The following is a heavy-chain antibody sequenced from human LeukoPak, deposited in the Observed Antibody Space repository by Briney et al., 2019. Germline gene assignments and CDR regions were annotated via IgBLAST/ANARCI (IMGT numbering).Heavy chain of an antibody. J-gene: IGHJ4*02. CDR3: AKTGNPATGDY. Sequence: PGGSLRLSCAASGFTFSSYVMSWVRQAPGKGLEWVSTISGRGGSTYYVDSVKGRFTISRDNSKNTLFLQMNSLRAEDTAVYYCAKTGNPATGDYWGQGTLVTVSS. V-gene: IGHV3-23*01. D-gene: IGHD1-1*01. CDR2: ISGRGGST. CDR1: GFTFSSYV.